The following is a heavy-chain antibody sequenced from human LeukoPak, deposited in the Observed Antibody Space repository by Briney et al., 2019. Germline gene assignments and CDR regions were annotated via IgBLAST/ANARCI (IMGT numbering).Heavy chain of an antibody. Sequence: GSVKVSCKVSGYTLTELSMHWVRQAPGKGLEWMGGVDPEDGETIYAQKFQGRVTMTEDTSTDTAYMELSSLRSEDTAVYYCATELRHSSGLNPYWGQGTLVTVSS. CDR2: VDPEDGET. CDR3: ATELRHSSGLNPY. CDR1: GYTLTELS. V-gene: IGHV1-24*01. J-gene: IGHJ4*02. D-gene: IGHD3-22*01.